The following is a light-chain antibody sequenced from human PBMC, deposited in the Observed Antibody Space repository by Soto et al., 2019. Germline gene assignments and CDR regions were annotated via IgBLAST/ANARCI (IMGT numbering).Light chain of an antibody. CDR3: QQYSKWPT. J-gene: IGKJ5*01. V-gene: IGKV3-15*01. Sequence: EIVMTQSPATLSVSPGDRATLSCRASQSVSGNLAWYQQKPGQAPRHLIYDTASRATAIPARFSGSGSGTEFTLTISSLQSEDFAVYYCQQYSKWPTFGQGTRLEIK. CDR2: DTA. CDR1: QSVSGN.